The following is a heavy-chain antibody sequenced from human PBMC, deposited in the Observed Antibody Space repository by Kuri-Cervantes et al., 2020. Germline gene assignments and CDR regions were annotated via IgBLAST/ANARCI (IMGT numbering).Heavy chain of an antibody. CDR2: IYYSGST. Sequence: SGPTLVKPTQTLTLTCTFSGFSLSTSGVGVGWIRQPPGKALEWIGYIYYSGSTNYNPSLKSRVTMSVDTSKNQFSLKLSSVTAADTAVYYCARDSIGFWYSSSSGFDYWGQGTLVTVSS. CDR3: ARDSIGFWYSSSSGFDY. D-gene: IGHD6-6*01. CDR1: GFSLSTSGVG. J-gene: IGHJ4*02. V-gene: IGHV4-61*08.